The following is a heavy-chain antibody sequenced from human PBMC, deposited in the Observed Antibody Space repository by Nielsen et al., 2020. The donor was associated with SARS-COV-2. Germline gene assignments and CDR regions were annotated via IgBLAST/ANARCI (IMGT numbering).Heavy chain of an antibody. CDR1: GFTFSSYA. D-gene: IGHD1-26*01. Sequence: GGSLRLSCAASGFTFSSYAMSWVRQAPGKGLEWVSAISGSGGSTYYADSVKGRFTISRDNSKNTLYLQMNSLRAEDTAVYYCAKDLGRPEIYYYYYGMDVWGQGTTVTVSS. CDR2: ISGSGGST. V-gene: IGHV3-23*01. CDR3: AKDLGRPEIYYYYYGMDV. J-gene: IGHJ6*02.